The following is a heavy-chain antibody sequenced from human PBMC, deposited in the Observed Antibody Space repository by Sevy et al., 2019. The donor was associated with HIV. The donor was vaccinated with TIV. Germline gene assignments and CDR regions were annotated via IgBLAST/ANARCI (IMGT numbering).Heavy chain of an antibody. CDR2: INPNSGGT. D-gene: IGHD6-13*01. Sequence: ASGKVSCKASGYTFTGYYMHWVRQAPGQGLEWMGWINPNSGGTNYAQKFQGRVTMTRDTSISTAYMELSRLRSDDTAVYYCARDLQQQLVRDYYYYGMDVWGQGTTVTVSS. J-gene: IGHJ6*02. V-gene: IGHV1-2*02. CDR1: GYTFTGYY. CDR3: ARDLQQQLVRDYYYYGMDV.